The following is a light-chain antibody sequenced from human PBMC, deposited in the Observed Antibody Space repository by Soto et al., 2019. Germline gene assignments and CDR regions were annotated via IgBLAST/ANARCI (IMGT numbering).Light chain of an antibody. CDR3: QQYYNWPPWT. Sequence: EVVMTQSPALLSVSPGETVTLSCRASQGVSHNLAWYQQKPGQAPRLLIYETSTRATGIPARFSGSGSGTEFTLTISSLQSEDFVVYYCQQYYNWPPWTFGQGTKVELK. CDR1: QGVSHN. CDR2: ETS. V-gene: IGKV3-15*01. J-gene: IGKJ1*01.